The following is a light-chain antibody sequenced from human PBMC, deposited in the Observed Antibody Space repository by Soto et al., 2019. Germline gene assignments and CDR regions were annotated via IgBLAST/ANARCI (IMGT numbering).Light chain of an antibody. CDR1: SSNIGSNY. V-gene: IGLV1-47*01. J-gene: IGLJ1*01. CDR3: AAWDDSLSGRS. Sequence: QSVLTQPPSASGTPGQRVTISCSGSSSNIGSNYVYWYQQLPGTAPKLLIYRNNQRPSGVPDRFSGSKSGTSASLAISGLRSEDEAGYYCAAWDDSLSGRSFGTGTKVTV. CDR2: RNN.